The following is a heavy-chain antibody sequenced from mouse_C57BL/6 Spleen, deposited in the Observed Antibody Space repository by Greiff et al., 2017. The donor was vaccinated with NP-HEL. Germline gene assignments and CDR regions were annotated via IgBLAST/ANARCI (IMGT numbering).Heavy chain of an antibody. CDR3: ARPAWFAY. Sequence: QVQLQQPGAELVRPGTSVKLSCKASGYTFTSYWMHWVKQRPGQGLEWIGVIDPSDSYTNYNQKFKGKATLTVDTSSSTAYMQLSSLTSEDSAVYYCARPAWFAYWGQGTLVTVS. CDR2: IDPSDSYT. CDR1: GYTFTSYW. V-gene: IGHV1-59*01. J-gene: IGHJ3*01.